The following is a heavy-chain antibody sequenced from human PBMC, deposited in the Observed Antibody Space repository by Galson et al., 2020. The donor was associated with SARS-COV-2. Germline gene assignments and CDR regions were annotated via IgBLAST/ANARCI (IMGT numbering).Heavy chain of an antibody. CDR3: ASDQGSSIYYYYYGMDV. CDR2: ISSSSSSI. D-gene: IGHD1-26*01. V-gene: IGHV3-21*01. Sequence: GESLKISCAASGFTFSSYSMNWVRQAPGKGLEWVSSISSSSSSISYADPVKGRFTISRDNAKNSLYLQMNSLRAEDTAVYYCASDQGSSIYYYYYGMDVWGQGTTVTVSS. J-gene: IGHJ6*02. CDR1: GFTFSSYS.